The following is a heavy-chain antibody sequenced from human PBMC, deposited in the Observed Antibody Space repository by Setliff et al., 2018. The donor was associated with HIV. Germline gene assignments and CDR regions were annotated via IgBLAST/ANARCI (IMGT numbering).Heavy chain of an antibody. CDR3: ARDAPWDSYGLDY. CDR1: GYSISSGYY. CDR2: IYHSEST. J-gene: IGHJ4*02. V-gene: IGHV4-38-2*02. Sequence: SETLSLTCAVSGYSISSGYYWGWIRQPPGKGLEWIGSIYHSESTYYNPSLKSRVTISVDTSKKQFSLRLTSVTAADTAVYYCARDAPWDSYGLDYWGQGTLVTVPQ. D-gene: IGHD5-18*01.